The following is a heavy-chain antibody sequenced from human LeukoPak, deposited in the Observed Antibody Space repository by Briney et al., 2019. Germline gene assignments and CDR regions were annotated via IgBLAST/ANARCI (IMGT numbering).Heavy chain of an antibody. J-gene: IGHJ4*02. Sequence: GRSLRLSCAASGFTFSTYGMHWVRQAPGKGLEWVAVISYDGSNEYYADSVKGRFTISRDNSKNTLYLQMSSLRAEDTAVYYCARSPHDFWSGYYERYFDYWGQGTLVTVSS. CDR2: ISYDGSNE. D-gene: IGHD3-3*01. V-gene: IGHV3-30*03. CDR1: GFTFSTYG. CDR3: ARSPHDFWSGYYERYFDY.